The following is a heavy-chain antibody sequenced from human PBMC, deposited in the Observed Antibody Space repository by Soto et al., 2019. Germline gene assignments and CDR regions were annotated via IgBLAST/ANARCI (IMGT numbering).Heavy chain of an antibody. D-gene: IGHD3-22*01. Sequence: DTLSLTCTVSGGYLRSSRYYLGWIRPPPGKGLEWIGSIYYSGSTYYNPSLKSRVTISVDTSKNQFSLKLSSVTAADTAVYYCARLIIEGYYYDSSGYYPMGYFDYWGQGKRVTVSS. V-gene: IGHV4-39*01. CDR1: GGYLRSSRYY. CDR3: ARLIIEGYYYDSSGYYPMGYFDY. J-gene: IGHJ4*02. CDR2: IYYSGST.